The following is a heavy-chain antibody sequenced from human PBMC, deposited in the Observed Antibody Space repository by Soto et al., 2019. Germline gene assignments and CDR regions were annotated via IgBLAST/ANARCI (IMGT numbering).Heavy chain of an antibody. CDR1: GGSISSTNW. D-gene: IGHD6-13*01. CDR3: AFPATADFDY. V-gene: IGHV4-4*02. J-gene: IGHJ4*02. Sequence: QVQLQESGPGLVKPSGTLSLTCAVSGGSISSTNWWTWVRQSPGSGLEWIGEIYHSGTTNYSPSLKSRVNIAVDMSTNHLSLTLISVTAADTAVYYCAFPATADFDYWGKGILVTVSS. CDR2: IYHSGTT.